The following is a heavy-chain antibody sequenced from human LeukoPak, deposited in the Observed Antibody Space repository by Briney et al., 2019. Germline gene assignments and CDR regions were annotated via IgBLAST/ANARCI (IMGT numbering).Heavy chain of an antibody. Sequence: GASVKVSCKASGYTFTSYDINWVRQATGQRLEWMGWMNPNSGNTGYAQKFQGRVTMTRNTSISTAYMELSSLRSEDTAVYYCARGRDYYGSGSYYNVGYWGQGTLVTVSS. CDR3: ARGRDYYGSGSYYNVGY. V-gene: IGHV1-8*01. D-gene: IGHD3-10*01. J-gene: IGHJ4*02. CDR1: GYTFTSYD. CDR2: MNPNSGNT.